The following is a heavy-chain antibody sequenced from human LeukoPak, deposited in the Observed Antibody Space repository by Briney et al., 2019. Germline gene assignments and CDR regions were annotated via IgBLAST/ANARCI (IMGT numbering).Heavy chain of an antibody. J-gene: IGHJ4*02. V-gene: IGHV4-39*07. CDR1: GGSISSSSYY. CDR3: ARGPPTDYYDSSGFYYVFDY. CDR2: IYYSGST. D-gene: IGHD3-22*01. Sequence: SSETLSLTCTVSGGSISSSSYYWGWIRQPPGKGLQWIGSIYYSGSTNYNPSLKSRVTISVDTSKNQFSLKLSSVTAADTAVYFCARGPPTDYYDSSGFYYVFDYWGQGTLVTVSS.